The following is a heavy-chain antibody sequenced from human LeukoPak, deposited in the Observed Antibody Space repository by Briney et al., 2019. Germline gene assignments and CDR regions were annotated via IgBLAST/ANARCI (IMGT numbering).Heavy chain of an antibody. J-gene: IGHJ3*02. V-gene: IGHV3-7*01. CDR3: ARGDFDSGSYNDAFDI. CDR2: IKPDGSEK. Sequence: PGGSLRLSCAAFGFTFNSYAMLWVRQAPGKGLEWVANIKPDGSEKFSVDSVKGRFTISRDNAKNSLYLQMNSLRAEDTAVYYCARGDFDSGSYNDAFDIWGQGTMVTVS. CDR1: GFTFNSYA. D-gene: IGHD1-26*01.